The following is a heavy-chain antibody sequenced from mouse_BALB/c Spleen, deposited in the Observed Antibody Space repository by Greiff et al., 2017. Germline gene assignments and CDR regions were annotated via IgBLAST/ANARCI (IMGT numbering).Heavy chain of an antibody. CDR2: IWAGGST. D-gene: IGHD2-4*01. CDR3: ARDRSTMITTFAY. Sequence: QVQLKESGPGLVAPSQSLSITCTVSGFSLTSYGVHWVRQPPGKGLEWLGVIWAGGSTNYNSALMSRLSISKDNSKSQVFLKMNSLQTDDTAMYYCARDRSTMITTFAYWGQGTLVTVSA. V-gene: IGHV2-9*02. J-gene: IGHJ3*01. CDR1: GFSLTSYG.